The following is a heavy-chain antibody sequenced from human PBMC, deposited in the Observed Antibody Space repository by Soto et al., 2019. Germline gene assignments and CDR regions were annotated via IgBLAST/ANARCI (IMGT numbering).Heavy chain of an antibody. D-gene: IGHD2-15*01. J-gene: IGHJ4*02. CDR1: GGSFSGYY. Sequence: QVQLQQWGAGLLKPSETLSLTCAVYGGSFSGYYWSWIRQPPGKGLEWIGEINHSGSTNYNPTLKSRVTISVDTSKNQFSLELSSVTAADTAVYYCAREVVAPDYWGQGTLVTVSS. CDR3: AREVVAPDY. V-gene: IGHV4-34*01. CDR2: INHSGST.